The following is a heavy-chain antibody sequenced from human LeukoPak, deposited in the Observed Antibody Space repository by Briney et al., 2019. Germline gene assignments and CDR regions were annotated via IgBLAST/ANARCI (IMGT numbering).Heavy chain of an antibody. V-gene: IGHV4-34*01. CDR3: ARANPNSSSWYADY. CDR1: GESFSGYY. D-gene: IGHD6-13*01. J-gene: IGHJ4*02. Sequence: PSETLSLTCAVYGESFSGYYWSWIRQPPGKGLEWIGEINHSGSTNYNPSLKSRVTISVDTSKNQFSLKLSSVTAADTAVYYCARANPNSSSWYADYWGQGTLVTVSS. CDR2: INHSGST.